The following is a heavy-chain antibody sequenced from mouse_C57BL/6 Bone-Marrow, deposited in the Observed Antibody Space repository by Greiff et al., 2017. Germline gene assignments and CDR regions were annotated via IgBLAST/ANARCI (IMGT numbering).Heavy chain of an antibody. CDR2: INPNNGGT. V-gene: IGHV1-18*01. D-gene: IGHD2-4*01. J-gene: IGHJ4*01. Sequence: VQLKQSGPELVKPGASVKIPCKASGYTFTDYNMDWVKQSHGKSLEWIGDINPNNGGTIYNQKFKGKATLTVAKSSSTAYMELRSLTSEDTAVYYCARSQDYDGYYYAMDYWGQGTSVTVSS. CDR1: GYTFTDYN. CDR3: ARSQDYDGYYYAMDY.